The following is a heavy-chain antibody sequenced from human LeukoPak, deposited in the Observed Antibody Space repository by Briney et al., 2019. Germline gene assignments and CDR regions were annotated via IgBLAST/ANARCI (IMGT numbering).Heavy chain of an antibody. CDR3: ARLHDFRGAHDAFDI. V-gene: IGHV3-21*06. CDR1: GFSFSTYS. D-gene: IGHD3-3*01. Sequence: PGGSLRLSCTASGFSFSTYSMAWVRQAPGKGLEWVSSVSSRTSYKYYADSVKGRFTISRDNAKNSVYLQLNSLRVEDTAVYYCARLHDFRGAHDAFDIWGRGILVTVSS. CDR2: VSSRTSYK. J-gene: IGHJ3*02.